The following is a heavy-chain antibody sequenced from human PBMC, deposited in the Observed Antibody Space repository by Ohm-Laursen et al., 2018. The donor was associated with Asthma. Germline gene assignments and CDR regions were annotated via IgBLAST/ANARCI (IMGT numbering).Heavy chain of an antibody. CDR2: ISYDGSNK. CDR3: AREVVSPISYYYYGMDV. V-gene: IGHV3-30*03. CDR1: GYTFSRYS. J-gene: IGHJ6*02. Sequence: SLRLSCAASGYTFSRYSIHWVRQIPGKGLEWVAVISYDGSNKYYADSVKGRFTISRDNSKNTLYLQMNSLRAEDTAVYYCAREVVSPISYYYYGMDVWGQGTTVTVSS. D-gene: IGHD3-22*01.